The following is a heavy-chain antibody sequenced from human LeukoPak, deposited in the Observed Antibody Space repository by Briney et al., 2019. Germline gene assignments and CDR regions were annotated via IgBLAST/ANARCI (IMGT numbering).Heavy chain of an antibody. Sequence: GGSLRLSCAASGFTASSDYMSWVRQAPGKGLEWVSVIYTGGSTYYADSVKGRFTIPRDNSKNTLCLQMNSLRAEDTAVYYCARYCSDISCYSFDVWGQGTMVTVSS. CDR3: ARYCSDISCYSFDV. D-gene: IGHD2-2*01. V-gene: IGHV3-53*01. J-gene: IGHJ3*01. CDR2: IYTGGST. CDR1: GFTASSDY.